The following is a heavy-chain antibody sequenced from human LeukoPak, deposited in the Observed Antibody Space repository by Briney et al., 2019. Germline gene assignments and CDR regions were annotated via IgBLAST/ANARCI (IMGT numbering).Heavy chain of an antibody. CDR1: GFTFSSYG. CDR2: ISYDGSNK. V-gene: IGHV3-30*18. Sequence: PGGSLRLSCAASGFTFSSYGMHWVRQAPGKGLEWVAVISYDGSNKYYADSVKGRFTISRDNSKNTLYLQMNSLRAEDTAVYCCAKEEQVGAFDYWGQGTLVTVSS. D-gene: IGHD1-26*01. CDR3: AKEEQVGAFDY. J-gene: IGHJ4*02.